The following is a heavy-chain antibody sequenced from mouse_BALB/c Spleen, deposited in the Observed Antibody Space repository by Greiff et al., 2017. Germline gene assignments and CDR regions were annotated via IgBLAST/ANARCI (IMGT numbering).Heavy chain of an antibody. CDR2: ISYSGST. D-gene: IGHD2-3*01. Sequence: EVMLVESGPGLVKPSQSLSLTCTVTGYSITSDYAWNWIRQFPGNKLEWMGYISYSGSTSYNPSLKSRISITRDTSKNQFFLQLNSVTTEDTATYYCALYDGYYAMDYWGQGTSVTVSS. J-gene: IGHJ4*01. V-gene: IGHV3-2*02. CDR3: ALYDGYYAMDY. CDR1: GYSITSDYA.